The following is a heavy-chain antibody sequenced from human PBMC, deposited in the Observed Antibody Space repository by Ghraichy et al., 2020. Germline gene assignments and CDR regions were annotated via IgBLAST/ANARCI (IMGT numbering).Heavy chain of an antibody. CDR1: GGSISSSSYY. Sequence: EPLSLTCTVSGGSISSSSYYWGWIRQPPGKGLEWIGRIYYSGSTYYNPSLKSRVTISVDTSKNQFSLKLSPVTAADTAVYYCARPVRDSSGYYGGYWYFDLWGRGTLVTVSS. CDR2: IYYSGST. V-gene: IGHV4-39*01. J-gene: IGHJ2*01. CDR3: ARPVRDSSGYYGGYWYFDL. D-gene: IGHD3-22*01.